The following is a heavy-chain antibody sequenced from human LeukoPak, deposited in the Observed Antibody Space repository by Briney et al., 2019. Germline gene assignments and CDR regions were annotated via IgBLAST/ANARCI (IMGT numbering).Heavy chain of an antibody. V-gene: IGHV3-23*01. D-gene: IGHD6-19*01. J-gene: IGHJ4*02. CDR3: AKVTSSGWYQTSGY. Sequence: GGSLRLSCAASGFTFSSYAMSWVRQAPGKGLEWVSAISGSGGSTYYADSVKGRFTISRDNSKNTLYLQMNSLRAEDTAVYYCAKVTSSGWYQTSGYWGQGTLVTVSS. CDR2: ISGSGGST. CDR1: GFTFSSYA.